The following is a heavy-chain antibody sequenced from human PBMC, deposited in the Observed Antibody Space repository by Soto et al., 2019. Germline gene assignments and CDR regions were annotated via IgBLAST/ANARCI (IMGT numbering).Heavy chain of an antibody. V-gene: IGHV4-34*01. CDR2: INHSGST. CDR3: ATNRDSSSSATDY. J-gene: IGHJ4*02. D-gene: IGHD6-6*01. Sequence: SETLSLTCAVYGGSFSGYYWSWIRQPPGKGLEWIGEINHSGSTNYNPSLKSRVTISVDTSKNQFSLKLSSVTAADTAVYYCATNRDSSSSATDYWGQGTLVTVSS. CDR1: GGSFSGYY.